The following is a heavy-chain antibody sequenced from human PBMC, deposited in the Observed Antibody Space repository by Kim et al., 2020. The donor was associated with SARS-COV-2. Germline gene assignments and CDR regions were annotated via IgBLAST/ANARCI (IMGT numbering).Heavy chain of an antibody. V-gene: IGHV4-34*01. CDR2: INHSGST. J-gene: IGHJ4*02. D-gene: IGHD3-9*01. CDR1: GGSFSGYY. CDR3: ARAVPLRYFDWFPTYYFDY. Sequence: SETLSLTCAVYGGSFSGYYWSWIRQPPGKGLEWIGEINHSGSTNYNPSLKSRVTISVDTSKNQFSLKLSSVTAADTAVYYCARAVPLRYFDWFPTYYFDYWGQGTLVTVSS.